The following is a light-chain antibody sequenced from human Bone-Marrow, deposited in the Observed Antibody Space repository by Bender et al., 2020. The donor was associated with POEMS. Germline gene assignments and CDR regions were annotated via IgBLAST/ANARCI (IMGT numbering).Light chain of an antibody. Sequence: QSVLTQPPSASGTPGQRVTISCSGSSSNIGTNPVNWYQQLPGTAPKLLIYINNQRPSGVPDRFSGSKSGTSASLAISGLQSEDEANYYCCSYAGNSTYVVFGGGTKLTVL. J-gene: IGLJ2*01. V-gene: IGLV1-44*01. CDR3: CSYAGNSTYVV. CDR1: SSNIGTNP. CDR2: INN.